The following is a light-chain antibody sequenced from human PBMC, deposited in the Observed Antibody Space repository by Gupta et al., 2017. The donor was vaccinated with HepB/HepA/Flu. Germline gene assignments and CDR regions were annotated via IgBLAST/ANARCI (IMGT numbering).Light chain of an antibody. Sequence: AIQLTQSPSSLSASVGDRVTITCRASQGINSALAWYQQKPGKAPDLLIYSASRLESGVPSRFSGSGYGTDFTLTISSLQPEDSAIYYCQHGNNSPVTFGGGTKVEIK. CDR1: QGINSA. CDR2: SAS. J-gene: IGKJ4*01. V-gene: IGKV1D-13*01. CDR3: QHGNNSPVT.